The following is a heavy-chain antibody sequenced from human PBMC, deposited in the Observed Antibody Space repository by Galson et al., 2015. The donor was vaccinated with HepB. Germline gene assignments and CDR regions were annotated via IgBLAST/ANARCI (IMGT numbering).Heavy chain of an antibody. J-gene: IGHJ4*01. D-gene: IGHD2-21*01. Sequence: SLRLSCAASGFIFRGYDMHWVRQAPGKGLEWVAFISYDGSNTSYADSVKGRFTISRDKSKDTLYLQMNGLRHEDTALYYCARGGGVENLDYWGHGTLVTVSS. CDR3: ARGGGVENLDY. CDR2: ISYDGSNT. V-gene: IGHV3-30-3*01. CDR1: GFIFRGYD.